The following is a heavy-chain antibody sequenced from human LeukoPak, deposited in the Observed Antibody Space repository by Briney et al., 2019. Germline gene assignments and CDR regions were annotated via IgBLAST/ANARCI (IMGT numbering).Heavy chain of an antibody. CDR2: IYPGDSDT. J-gene: IGHJ3*02. CDR1: GYSFTSYW. V-gene: IGHV5-51*01. Sequence: GESLKISCQGSGYSFTSYWIGWVRQMPGKGLEWMGIIYPGDSDTRYSPSFQGQVTISADKSISTAYLQWSSLKASDTAMYYCASRYYYDSSGYAEYAFDIWGQGTMVTVSS. D-gene: IGHD3-22*01. CDR3: ASRYYYDSSGYAEYAFDI.